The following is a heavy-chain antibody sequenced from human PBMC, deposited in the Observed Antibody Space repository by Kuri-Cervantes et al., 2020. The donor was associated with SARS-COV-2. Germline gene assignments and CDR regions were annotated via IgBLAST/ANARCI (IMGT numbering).Heavy chain of an antibody. Sequence: LSLTCAASGFTFSSYAMHWVRQAPGKGLEWVAVISYDGSNKYYADSVKGRFTISRDNSKNTLYLQMNSLRAEDTAVYYCARDAYSSGWYKTFDYWGQGTLVTVSS. CDR2: ISYDGSNK. J-gene: IGHJ4*02. D-gene: IGHD6-19*01. CDR1: GFTFSSYA. V-gene: IGHV3-30*07. CDR3: ARDAYSSGWYKTFDY.